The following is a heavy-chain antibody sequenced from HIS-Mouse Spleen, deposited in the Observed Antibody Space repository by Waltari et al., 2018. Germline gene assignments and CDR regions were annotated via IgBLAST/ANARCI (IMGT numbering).Heavy chain of an antibody. Sequence: EVQLLESGGGLVQPGGSLRLSCAASGFTFSSYAMSWVRQAPGKGVEWVSAISGRGGSKYYPDAVKGRLTISRDNSKNTLYLQMNSLRAEDTAVYYCAKDHTETGEWYFDLWGRGTLVTVSS. CDR1: GFTFSSYA. J-gene: IGHJ2*01. V-gene: IGHV3-23*01. CDR3: AKDHTETGEWYFDL. D-gene: IGHD7-27*01. CDR2: ISGRGGSK.